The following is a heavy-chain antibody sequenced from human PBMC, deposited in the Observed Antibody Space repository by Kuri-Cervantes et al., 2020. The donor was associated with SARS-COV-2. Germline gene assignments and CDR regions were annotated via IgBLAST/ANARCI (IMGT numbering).Heavy chain of an antibody. V-gene: IGHV3-21*01. Sequence: GGSLRLSCAASGFTFSSYSMNWVRQAPGKGLEWVSSISSSSSYIYYADSVKGRFTISRDNAKNSLYSQINGLRAEDTALYYCAKDNWDQAPDDAFDVWGQGTMVTVSS. J-gene: IGHJ3*01. CDR2: ISSSSSYI. CDR3: AKDNWDQAPDDAFDV. D-gene: IGHD1-1*01. CDR1: GFTFSSYS.